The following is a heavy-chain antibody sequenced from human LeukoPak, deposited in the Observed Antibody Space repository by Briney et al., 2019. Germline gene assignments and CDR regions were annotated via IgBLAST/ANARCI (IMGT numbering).Heavy chain of an antibody. V-gene: IGHV3-21*01. D-gene: IGHD2-2*01. CDR1: GFTFSSYA. CDR3: ARDRIPAAIEGWLDP. CDR2: FDSSSSYI. J-gene: IGHJ5*02. Sequence: GGSLSLSWPASGFTFSSYAMNWVRQAPGKGLEWVSSFDSSSSYIYYADSVKGRFTISRDDAKNSLYLQMNSLRAEDTAVYYCARDRIPAAIEGWLDPWGQGTLVTVSS.